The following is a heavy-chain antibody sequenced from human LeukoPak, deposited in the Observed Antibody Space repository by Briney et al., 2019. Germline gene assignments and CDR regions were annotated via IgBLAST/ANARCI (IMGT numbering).Heavy chain of an antibody. V-gene: IGHV1-69*05. D-gene: IGHD6-13*01. CDR1: GGTFSSYA. CDR3: ARDLHIAAAGTCPDY. CDR2: IIPIFGTA. Sequence: SVKVSCKASGGTFSSYAISWVRQAPGQGLEWMGGIIPIFGTANYAQKFQGRVTITTDESTSKAYMELRSLRSEDTAVYYCARDLHIAAAGTCPDYWGQGTLVTVSS. J-gene: IGHJ4*02.